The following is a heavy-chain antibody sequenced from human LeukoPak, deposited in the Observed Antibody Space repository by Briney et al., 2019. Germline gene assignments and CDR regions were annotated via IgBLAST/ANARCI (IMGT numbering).Heavy chain of an antibody. CDR1: GFTFSGYA. CDR2: ISYTGGNT. J-gene: IGHJ3*01. V-gene: IGHV3-23*01. D-gene: IGHD3-16*02. CDR3: ARDIHLST. Sequence: PGGSLRLSCAASGFTFSGYAMSWVRQAPGEGLEWVSLISYTGGNTYYTDSVRGRFTISRDNSKHTLFLQMNSLRAEDTAIYYCARDIHLSTWGLGTMVTVSS.